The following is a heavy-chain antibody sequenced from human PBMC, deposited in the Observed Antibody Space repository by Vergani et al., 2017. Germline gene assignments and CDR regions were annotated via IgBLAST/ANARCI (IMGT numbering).Heavy chain of an antibody. D-gene: IGHD6-6*01. CDR2: IIPIFGTA. J-gene: IGHJ6*02. Sequence: QVQLVQSGAEVKKPGSSVKVSCKASGGTFSSYAISWVRQAPGQGLEWMGRIIPIFGTAKYAQKFQGRVTITADESTSTAYMELSSLRSEDTAVYYCARTSYSSSFYYYYGMDVWGQGTTVTVSS. V-gene: IGHV1-69*18. CDR3: ARTSYSSSFYYYYGMDV. CDR1: GGTFSSYA.